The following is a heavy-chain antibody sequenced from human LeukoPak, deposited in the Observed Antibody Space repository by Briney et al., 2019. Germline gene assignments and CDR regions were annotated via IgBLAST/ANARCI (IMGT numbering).Heavy chain of an antibody. CDR2: IYHSGST. Sequence: SETLSLTCTVSGYSISSGYYWGWIRQPPGKGLEWIGSIYHSGSTYYNPSLKSRVTISVDTSKNQFSLKLSSVTAADTAVYYCARELTGYISGGGYWGQGTLVTVSS. J-gene: IGHJ4*02. D-gene: IGHD6-19*01. CDR1: GYSISSGYY. CDR3: ARELTGYISGGGY. V-gene: IGHV4-38-2*02.